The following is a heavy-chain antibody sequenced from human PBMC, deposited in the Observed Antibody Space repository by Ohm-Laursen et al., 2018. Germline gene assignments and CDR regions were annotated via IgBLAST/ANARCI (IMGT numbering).Heavy chain of an antibody. D-gene: IGHD3-9*01. CDR1: GFTFSSSYG. V-gene: IGHV3-33*01. CDR3: AREDILTGYQRDYYYGMDV. CDR2: IWYDGSNK. Sequence: SLRLSCAASGFTFSSSYGMHWVRQAPGKGLEWVAVIWYDGSNKYYADSVKGRFTISRDNSKNTLYLQMNSLRAEDTAVYYCAREDILTGYQRDYYYGMDVWGQGTTVTVSS. J-gene: IGHJ6*02.